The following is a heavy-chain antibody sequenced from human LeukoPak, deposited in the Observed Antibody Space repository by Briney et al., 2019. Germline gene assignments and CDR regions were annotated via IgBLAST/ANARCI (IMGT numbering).Heavy chain of an antibody. CDR3: ASLAAADFDY. CDR1: GYTFTVYY. V-gene: IGHV1-2*02. J-gene: IGHJ4*02. Sequence: ASVTVSFKASGYTFTVYYMHWVRQAPGQGREWMGWINPNSGGTNYAQKFQGRVTMTRDTSISTAYMELSRLRSDDTAVYYCASLAAADFDYWGQGTLVTVSS. CDR2: INPNSGGT. D-gene: IGHD6-13*01.